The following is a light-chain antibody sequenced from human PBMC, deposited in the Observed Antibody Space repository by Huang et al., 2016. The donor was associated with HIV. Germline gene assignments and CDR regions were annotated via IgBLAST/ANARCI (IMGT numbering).Light chain of an antibody. Sequence: NVLTQSTGTLFLSPGERATLSGRASQSVTNSFLAWYQQKPGQAPRLLIYGASSRATGIPDRFSGSASGTDFTLTITRLEPEDFAVYYCQQYSTSPPMYTFGRGTKLEI. CDR1: QSVTNSF. V-gene: IGKV3-20*01. CDR3: QQYSTSPPMYT. J-gene: IGKJ2*01. CDR2: GAS.